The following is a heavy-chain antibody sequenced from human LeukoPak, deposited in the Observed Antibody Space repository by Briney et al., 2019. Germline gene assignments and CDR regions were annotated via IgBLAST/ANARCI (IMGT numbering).Heavy chain of an antibody. D-gene: IGHD1-26*01. J-gene: IGHJ4*02. V-gene: IGHV3-23*01. CDR1: GFTFSSSA. CDR3: ANPEWGTYLVGFDY. Sequence: GXSLRLSCAVSGFTFSSSAMNWVRQAQGKGVEWVSTISISGDDTYYPPSFNGPFPISTDNSKNTLYLRMNSLTPQDTAVYFCANPEWGTYLVGFDYSGQGTLVTVSS. CDR2: ISISGDDT.